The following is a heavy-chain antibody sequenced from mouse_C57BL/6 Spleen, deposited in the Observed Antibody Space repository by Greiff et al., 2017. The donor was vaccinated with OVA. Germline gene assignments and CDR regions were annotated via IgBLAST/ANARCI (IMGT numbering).Heavy chain of an antibody. J-gene: IGHJ3*01. Sequence: QVQLQQPGAELVRPGSSVKLSCKASGYTFTSYWMHWVKQRPIQGLEWIGNIDPSDSETHYNQKFKDKATLTVDKSSSAAYMQLSSLTSEDSAVYYCARTVDGSSFAYWGQGTLVTVSA. V-gene: IGHV1-52*01. D-gene: IGHD1-1*01. CDR1: GYTFTSYW. CDR2: IDPSDSET. CDR3: ARTVDGSSFAY.